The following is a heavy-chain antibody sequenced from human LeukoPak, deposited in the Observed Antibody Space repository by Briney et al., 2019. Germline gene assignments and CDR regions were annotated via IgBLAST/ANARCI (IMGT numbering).Heavy chain of an antibody. CDR1: GSTFSTYS. CDR3: ARGPSSQFRTDY. Sequence: PGGSLRLSCAASGSTFSTYSMNWVRQAPGKGLEWVSYIGRSSSPIYYADSVKGRFTISRDNAKNSLYLQMNGLRAEDTAVYYCARGPSSQFRTDYWGQGTLVTVSS. J-gene: IGHJ4*02. D-gene: IGHD2-2*01. CDR2: IGRSSSPI. V-gene: IGHV3-48*01.